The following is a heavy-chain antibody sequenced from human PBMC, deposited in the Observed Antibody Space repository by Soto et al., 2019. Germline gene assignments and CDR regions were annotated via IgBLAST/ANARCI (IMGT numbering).Heavy chain of an antibody. CDR3: ARRYSSAFDI. D-gene: IGHD6-13*01. J-gene: IGHJ3*02. Sequence: SETLSLTCAVYGGSFSGYYWSWIRQPPGKGLEWIGEINHSGSTNYNPSLKSRVTISVDTSKNQFSLRLSSVTAADTAVYYCARRYSSAFDIWGQGTMVTVSS. CDR1: GGSFSGYY. CDR2: INHSGST. V-gene: IGHV4-34*01.